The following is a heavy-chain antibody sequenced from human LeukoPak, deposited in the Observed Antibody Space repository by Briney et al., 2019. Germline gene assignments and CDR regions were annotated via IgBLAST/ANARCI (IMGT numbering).Heavy chain of an antibody. CDR3: ARDSGYNGF. CDR2: ISSSSSTI. CDR1: GFTFSSYS. J-gene: IGHJ4*02. D-gene: IGHD5-24*01. Sequence: GGSLRLSCAASGFTFSSYSMNWVRQAPGKGLEWVSYISSSSSTIYYADPVKGRFTISRDNAKNSLYLQMNSLRAEDTAVYYCARDSGYNGFWGQGTLVTVS. V-gene: IGHV3-48*01.